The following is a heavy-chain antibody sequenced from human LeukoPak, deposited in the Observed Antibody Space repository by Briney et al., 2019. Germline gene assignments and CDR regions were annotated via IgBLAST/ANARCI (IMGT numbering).Heavy chain of an antibody. J-gene: IGHJ4*02. CDR1: GFTFSSYW. D-gene: IGHD3-22*01. CDR2: INSDGSST. CDR3: ARSADSSGFPYY. Sequence: TGGSLRLSCAASGFTFSSYWMHWVRQAPGKGLVWVSRINSDGSSTSYADSVKGRFTISRDNAKNTLYLQMNSLRAEDTAVYYCARSADSSGFPYYWGQGALVTVSS. V-gene: IGHV3-74*01.